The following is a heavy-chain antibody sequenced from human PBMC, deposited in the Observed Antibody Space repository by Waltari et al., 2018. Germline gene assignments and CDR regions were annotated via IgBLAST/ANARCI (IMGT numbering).Heavy chain of an antibody. D-gene: IGHD6-6*01. J-gene: IGHJ4*02. CDR3: ARGGASSKYFDY. CDR2: VYHDGST. CDR1: GVSIGNDY. Sequence: QVRLQESGPGLVKPSDTLSVSCTVPGVSIGNDYWSWIRQPPGKGLEWIGFVYHDGSTNYNPSLKSRVTISVDTSKNQFSLKLKSVTAADTAVYYCARGGASSKYFDYWGQGTLVTVSS. V-gene: IGHV4-59*01.